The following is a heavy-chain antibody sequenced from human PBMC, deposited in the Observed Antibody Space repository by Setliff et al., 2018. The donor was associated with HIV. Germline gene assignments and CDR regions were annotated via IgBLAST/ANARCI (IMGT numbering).Heavy chain of an antibody. D-gene: IGHD2-2*01. CDR3: AIDMVGGWPRPMPDF. J-gene: IGHJ4*02. Sequence: ASVKVSCKVSGFTLREVSMHWVRQAPGKGLEWMGYFDPEDGETVYAQKFQGRVTMTEDTSTNTAYMELSGLRSGDTAVYYCAIDMVGGWPRPMPDFWGQGALVTVS. V-gene: IGHV1-24*01. CDR2: FDPEDGET. CDR1: GFTLREVS.